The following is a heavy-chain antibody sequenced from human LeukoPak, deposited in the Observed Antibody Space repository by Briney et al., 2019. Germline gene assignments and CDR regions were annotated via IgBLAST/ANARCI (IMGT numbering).Heavy chain of an antibody. CDR3: MKDGNNWSFDF. CDR1: GFSYSQCG. D-gene: IGHD1-1*01. J-gene: IGHJ4*02. Sequence: GGSLRLSCAASGFSYSQCGMHWVRQAPGKGLEWVAFIQSDGSNKYYTDSLKGRFTISRDNSKNTLDLQMNSLRIEDTAVYYCMKDGNNWSFDFWGQGTLVTVSS. V-gene: IGHV3-30*02. CDR2: IQSDGSNK.